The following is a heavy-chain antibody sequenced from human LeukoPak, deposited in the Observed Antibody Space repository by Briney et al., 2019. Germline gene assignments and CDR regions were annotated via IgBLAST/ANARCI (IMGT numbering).Heavy chain of an antibody. J-gene: IGHJ4*02. Sequence: PGGSLRLSCAASGFTFSSYAMSWVRQAPGKGLEWIGDIGHSGSTNYNPSLKSRVTISVDTSKNHFSLKLSSVTAADTAVYYCARDELGISYWGQGTLVTVSS. V-gene: IGHV4-34*01. D-gene: IGHD7-27*01. CDR2: IGHSGST. CDR3: ARDELGISY. CDR1: GFTFSSYA.